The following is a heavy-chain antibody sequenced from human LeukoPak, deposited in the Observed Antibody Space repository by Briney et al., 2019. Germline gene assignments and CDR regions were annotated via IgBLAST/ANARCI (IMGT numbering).Heavy chain of an antibody. J-gene: IGHJ5*02. Sequence: ASVKVSCKASGCTFTSYGISWVRQAPGQGLEWMGWISAYNGNTNYAQKLQGRVTMTTDTSTSIAYMELRSLRSDDTAVYYCARASYSSSWYYGVNWFDPWGQGTLVTVSS. CDR1: GCTFTSYG. CDR3: ARASYSSSWYYGVNWFDP. CDR2: ISAYNGNT. V-gene: IGHV1-18*01. D-gene: IGHD6-13*01.